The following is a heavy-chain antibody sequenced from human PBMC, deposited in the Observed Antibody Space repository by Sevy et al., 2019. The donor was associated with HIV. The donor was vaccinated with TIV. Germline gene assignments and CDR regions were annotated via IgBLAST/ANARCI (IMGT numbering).Heavy chain of an antibody. Sequence: GGSLRLSCAASGFTFSSYSMNWVRQAPGKGLEWVSSISSSSSYIYYADSVKGRFTISRDNAKNSLYLQMNSLRAEDTAVYYCARDPGPHPTAAAGPNWFDPWGQGTLVTISS. CDR3: ARDPGPHPTAAAGPNWFDP. CDR1: GFTFSSYS. CDR2: ISSSSSYI. J-gene: IGHJ5*02. D-gene: IGHD6-13*01. V-gene: IGHV3-21*01.